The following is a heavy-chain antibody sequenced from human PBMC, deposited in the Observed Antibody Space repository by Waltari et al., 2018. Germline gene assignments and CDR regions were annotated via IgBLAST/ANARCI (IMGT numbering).Heavy chain of an antibody. CDR2: IYYSGSN. CDR1: CGSISSSISY. D-gene: IGHD2-2*01. Sequence: QLQLQESCPGLVKPSETLSLTCTVSCGSISSSISYWGCIRHPPGKGLEWIGSIYYSGSNYYNPSLKSGVTISVDTSKNQFSLKLSSVTAADTAVYYCARKKVPAAIGAEYFQHWGQGTLVTVSS. J-gene: IGHJ1*01. V-gene: IGHV4-39*07. CDR3: ARKKVPAAIGAEYFQH.